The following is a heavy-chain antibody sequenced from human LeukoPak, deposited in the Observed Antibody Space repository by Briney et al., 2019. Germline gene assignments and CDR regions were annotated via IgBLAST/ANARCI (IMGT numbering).Heavy chain of an antibody. Sequence: SETLSLTCAVSGGSISSGGYSWSWIRQPPGKGLEWIGYIYHSGSTYYNPSLKSRVTISVDRSKNQFSLKLSSVTAADTAVYYCARGDTAMGNFDYWGQGTLVTVSS. V-gene: IGHV4-30-2*01. CDR3: ARGDTAMGNFDY. D-gene: IGHD5-18*01. CDR2: IYHSGST. J-gene: IGHJ4*02. CDR1: GGSISSGGYS.